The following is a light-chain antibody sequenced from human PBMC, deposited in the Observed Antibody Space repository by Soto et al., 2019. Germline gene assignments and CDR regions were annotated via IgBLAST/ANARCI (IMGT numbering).Light chain of an antibody. CDR1: QDISIY. CDR3: QQYDNLLYT. Sequence: DIQMTQSPSSLSASVGDRVTITCQASQDISIYLNWFQHKPGKAPELLIYEASNLRAGVPSRFRGSGSGTHFTFTITSLQPEDIATYYCQQYDNLLYTFGQGTKLEIK. CDR2: EAS. V-gene: IGKV1-33*01. J-gene: IGKJ2*01.